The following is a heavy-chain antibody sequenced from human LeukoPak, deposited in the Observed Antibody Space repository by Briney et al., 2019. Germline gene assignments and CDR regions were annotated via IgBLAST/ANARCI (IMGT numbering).Heavy chain of an antibody. CDR2: IGTAGDT. J-gene: IGHJ2*01. D-gene: IGHD5-18*01. CDR3: AKNPRGYSYDKAPWYFDL. CDR1: GFTSSSYD. Sequence: GGSLRLSCAASGFTSSSYDMHWVREATGKGRECVSAIGTAGDTYYPGSVKGRFTISRENAKNSLYLQMNSLRAGDTAVYYCAKNPRGYSYDKAPWYFDLWGRGTLVTVSS. V-gene: IGHV3-13*01.